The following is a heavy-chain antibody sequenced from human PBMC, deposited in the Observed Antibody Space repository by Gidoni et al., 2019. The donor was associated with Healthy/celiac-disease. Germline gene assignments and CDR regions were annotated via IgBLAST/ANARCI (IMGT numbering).Heavy chain of an antibody. CDR1: GYTFTGYY. D-gene: IGHD5-12*01. V-gene: IGHV1-2*02. J-gene: IGHJ4*02. CDR3: ASLEWLQDY. CDR2: INPNSGGA. Sequence: QVHLVQSGAEVTKPGASVKVSCKASGYTFTGYYIHWVRQPPGQGLEWMGWINPNSGGANFARKFQGRVSMTRDTSISTAYMELSSLKSDDTAVYYCASLEWLQDYWGQGTLVTVSS.